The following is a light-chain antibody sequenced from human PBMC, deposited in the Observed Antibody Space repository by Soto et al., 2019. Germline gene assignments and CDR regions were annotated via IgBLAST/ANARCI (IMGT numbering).Light chain of an antibody. Sequence: QSALTQPASVSGSPGQSISISCTGTSSDVGSYNLVSWYQQHTGKAPKLMIYEGSKRPSGVSNRFSGSKSGNTASLTNSGLKAEDEADYYCCSYAGSSTSYVVFGGGTKVTVL. V-gene: IGLV2-23*01. CDR3: CSYAGSSTSYVV. J-gene: IGLJ2*01. CDR2: EGS. CDR1: SSDVGSYNL.